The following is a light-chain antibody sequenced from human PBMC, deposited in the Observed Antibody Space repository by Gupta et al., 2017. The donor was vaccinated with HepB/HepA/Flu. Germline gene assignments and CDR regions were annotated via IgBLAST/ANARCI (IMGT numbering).Light chain of an antibody. CDR2: DAY. V-gene: IGKV3D-11*01. Sequence: EIVLTQSLATLSLSPGESATLSCRASQGVRGFLAWYQQRPGQAPRLLIYDAYKRATGITGRFSGSGSGTDFSLTIDSLGPEDFAVYYCQQSNDWPVTFGPGTRVDIK. CDR1: QGVRGF. J-gene: IGKJ3*01. CDR3: QQSNDWPVT.